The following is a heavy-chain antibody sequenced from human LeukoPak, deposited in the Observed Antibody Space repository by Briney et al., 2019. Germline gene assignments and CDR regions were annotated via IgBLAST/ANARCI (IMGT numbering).Heavy chain of an antibody. V-gene: IGHV1-8*03. D-gene: IGHD3-22*01. CDR3: ARGIGYDSSGNDAFDI. CDR2: MNPNSGNT. CDR1: GYTFTSYD. Sequence: SVKVSCKASGYTFTSYDINWVRQATGQGLEWMGWMNPNSGNTGYAQKFQGRVTITRNTSISTAYMELSSLRSEDTAVYYCARGIGYDSSGNDAFDIWGQGTMVTVSS. J-gene: IGHJ3*02.